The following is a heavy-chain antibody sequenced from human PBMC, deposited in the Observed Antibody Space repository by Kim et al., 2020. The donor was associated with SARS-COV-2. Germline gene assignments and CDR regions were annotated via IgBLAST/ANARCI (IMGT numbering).Heavy chain of an antibody. D-gene: IGHD6-19*01. CDR1: GFSLSTSGMC. V-gene: IGHV2-70*11. CDR2: IDWDDDK. Sequence: SGPTLVNPTQTLTLTCTFSGFSLSTSGMCVSWIRQPPGKALEWLARIDWDDDKYYSTSLKTRLTISKDTSKNQVVLTMTNMDPVDTATYYCARIRLDSSGWYWGVKPSYNWFDPWGQGTLVTVSS. CDR3: ARIRLDSSGWYWGVKPSYNWFDP. J-gene: IGHJ5*02.